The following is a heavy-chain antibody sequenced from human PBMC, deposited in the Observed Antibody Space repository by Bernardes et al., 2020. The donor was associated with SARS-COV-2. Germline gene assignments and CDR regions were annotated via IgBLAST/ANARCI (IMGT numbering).Heavy chain of an antibody. CDR1: GCTFSSYG. CDR3: ATTPQYEYTRVFDS. J-gene: IGHJ4*02. Sequence: GGSLRLSCAASGCTFSSYGMHWVRQAPGKGLEWVAVISYDGGEKLYADSVKGRFTISRDNSKNTLYLQMNSLRAEDTAVYYCATTPQYEYTRVFDSWGQGTLVTVSS. CDR2: ISYDGGEK. D-gene: IGHD2-15*01. V-gene: IGHV3-30*03.